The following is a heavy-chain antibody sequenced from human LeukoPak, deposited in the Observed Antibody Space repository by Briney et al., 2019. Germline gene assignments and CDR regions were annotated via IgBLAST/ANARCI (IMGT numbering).Heavy chain of an antibody. Sequence: GGSLRLSCAASGFTFSSNWMHWVRQAPGKGLVWFSRISGDGSRTDYADSVKGRFTISRDNRKNTLYLQMNSLRAEDTAVYYCARPLGPSVDFDYWGQGTLVTVSS. CDR3: ARPLGPSVDFDY. J-gene: IGHJ4*02. V-gene: IGHV3-74*01. CDR1: GFTFSSNW. D-gene: IGHD7-27*01. CDR2: ISGDGSRT.